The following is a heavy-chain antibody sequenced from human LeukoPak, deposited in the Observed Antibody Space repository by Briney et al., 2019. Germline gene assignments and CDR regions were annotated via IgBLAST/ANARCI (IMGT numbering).Heavy chain of an antibody. D-gene: IGHD5-24*01. CDR2: IYYSWST. CDR3: ARSYNNAGYFYDGMDV. Sequence: WETVSLTCTVSGGSINTYYWSWIRQPPGKGLEWIGYIYYSWSTDYNPSLKSRVTISLDTSKNQFSLRLSSVTAADTAVYYCARSYNNAGYFYDGMDVWGQGTTVTVSS. J-gene: IGHJ6*02. V-gene: IGHV4-59*08. CDR1: GGSINTYY.